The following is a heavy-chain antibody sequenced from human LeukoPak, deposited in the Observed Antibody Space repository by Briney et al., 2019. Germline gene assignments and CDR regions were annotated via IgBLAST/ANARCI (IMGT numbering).Heavy chain of an antibody. CDR3: ARGGGYDSDY. V-gene: IGHV4-59*12. J-gene: IGHJ4*02. CDR1: GGSISSYY. CDR2: IYYSGST. D-gene: IGHD5-12*01. Sequence: SETLSLTCTVSGGSISSYYWSWIRQPPGKGLEWIGYIYYSGSTNYNPSLKSRVTTSVDTSKNQFFLKLSSVTAADTAVYYCARGGGYDSDYWGQGTLVTVSS.